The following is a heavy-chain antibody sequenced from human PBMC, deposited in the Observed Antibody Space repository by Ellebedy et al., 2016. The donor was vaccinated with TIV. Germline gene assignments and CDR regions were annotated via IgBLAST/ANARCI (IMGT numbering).Heavy chain of an antibody. J-gene: IGHJ4*02. D-gene: IGHD1-14*01. V-gene: IGHV3-15*01. CDR1: GFTFSSYG. CDR3: TTDTDSGFDY. Sequence: GESLKISXAASGFTFSSYGMHWVRQAPGKGLEWVGRIKSKTDGGTTDYAAPVKGRFTISRDDSKNTLYLQMNSLKTEDTAVYYCTTDTDSGFDYWGQGTLVTVSS. CDR2: IKSKTDGGTT.